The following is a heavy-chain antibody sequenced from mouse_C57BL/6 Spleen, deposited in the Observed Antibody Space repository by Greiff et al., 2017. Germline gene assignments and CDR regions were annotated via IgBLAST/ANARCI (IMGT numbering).Heavy chain of an antibody. CDR2: INPSTGGT. D-gene: IGHD2-3*01. CDR3: ARGDGYYNMDY. J-gene: IGHJ4*01. V-gene: IGHV1-42*01. Sequence: EVQGVESGPELVKPGASVKISCKASGYSFTGYYMNWVKQSPEKSLEWIGEINPSTGGTTYNQKFKAKATLTVDKSSSTAYMQLKSLTSEDSAVYYCARGDGYYNMDYWGQGTSVTVSS. CDR1: GYSFTGYY.